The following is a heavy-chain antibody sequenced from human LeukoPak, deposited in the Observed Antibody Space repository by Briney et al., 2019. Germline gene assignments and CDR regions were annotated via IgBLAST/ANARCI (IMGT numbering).Heavy chain of an antibody. CDR2: ISYDGSNK. Sequence: GGSLRLSCAASGFTFSSYGMHWVRQPPGKGLEWVAVISYDGSNKYYADSVKGRFTISRDNSKNTLYLQMNSLRAEDTAVYYCARDRIPNSGFDYWGQGTLVTVSS. D-gene: IGHD7-27*01. V-gene: IGHV3-30*03. CDR1: GFTFSSYG. J-gene: IGHJ4*02. CDR3: ARDRIPNSGFDY.